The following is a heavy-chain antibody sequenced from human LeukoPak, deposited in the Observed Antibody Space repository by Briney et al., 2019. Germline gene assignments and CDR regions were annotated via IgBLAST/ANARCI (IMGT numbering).Heavy chain of an antibody. CDR2: ISGSGGST. D-gene: IGHD3-9*01. CDR3: AKDPLAILTGPTPPGRDAFDI. V-gene: IGHV3-23*01. J-gene: IGHJ3*02. Sequence: PGGTLRLSCAASGFTFSSYGMSWVRQAPGKGLEWVSAISGSGGSTYYADSVKGRFTISRDNSKNTLYLQMNSLRAEDTAVYYCAKDPLAILTGPTPPGRDAFDIWGQGTMVTVSS. CDR1: GFTFSSYG.